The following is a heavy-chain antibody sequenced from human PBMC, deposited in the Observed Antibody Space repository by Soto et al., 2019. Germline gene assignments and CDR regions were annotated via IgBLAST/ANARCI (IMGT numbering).Heavy chain of an antibody. J-gene: IGHJ4*02. Sequence: EVQLLESGGGLVQPGGSLRLPCAASGFTFSSRGMSVVRQAPGKGLEWVSGISAGSNSINYANSVKGRFITSRDNSKNTLYLQMCGLRVEDTAVYYCAMGGWLEDWGQGTLVTVSS. CDR2: ISAGSNSI. D-gene: IGHD6-19*01. V-gene: IGHV3-23*01. CDR3: AMGGWLED. CDR1: GFTFSSRG.